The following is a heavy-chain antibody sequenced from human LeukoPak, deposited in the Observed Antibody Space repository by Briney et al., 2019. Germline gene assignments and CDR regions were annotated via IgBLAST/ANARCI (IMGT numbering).Heavy chain of an antibody. CDR1: GGSISTYY. Sequence: SETLSLTCTVSGGSISTYYWSWIRQPPGKGLEWIGYIYHSGSTKYNPSLKSRVTISLDTSRNQFSLKLTSVTAADTAVYYCAKSNGYGLVDIWGQGTMVTVSS. D-gene: IGHD3-10*01. V-gene: IGHV4-59*12. CDR2: IYHSGST. J-gene: IGHJ3*02. CDR3: AKSNGYGLVDI.